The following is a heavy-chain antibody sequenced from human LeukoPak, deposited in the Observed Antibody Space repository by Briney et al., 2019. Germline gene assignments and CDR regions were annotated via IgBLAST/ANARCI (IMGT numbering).Heavy chain of an antibody. V-gene: IGHV4-38-2*02. CDR2: IYHSGST. Sequence: PSETLSLTCSVSGYSITSGYFWGWIRQPPGKGLEWIGSIYHSGSTNYSPSLKSRVTISVDTSKNQFSLKLSSVTAADTAVYYCARHRRAVAGYANWFDPWGQGTLVTVSS. D-gene: IGHD6-19*01. CDR1: GYSITSGYF. J-gene: IGHJ5*02. CDR3: ARHRRAVAGYANWFDP.